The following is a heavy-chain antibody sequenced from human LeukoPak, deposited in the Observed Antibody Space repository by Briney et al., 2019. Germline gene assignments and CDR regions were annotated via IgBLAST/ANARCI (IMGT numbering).Heavy chain of an antibody. CDR1: EFSVGSNY. CDR2: IYSGGST. V-gene: IGHV3-66*01. CDR3: AKPYGGNYPYDAFDI. D-gene: IGHD4-23*01. J-gene: IGHJ3*02. Sequence: GGSLRLSCAASEFSVGSNYMTWVRQAPGKGLEWVSLIYSGGSTYYADSVKGRFTISRDNSKNTLYLQMNSLRAEDTAVYYCAKPYGGNYPYDAFDIWGQGTMVTVSS.